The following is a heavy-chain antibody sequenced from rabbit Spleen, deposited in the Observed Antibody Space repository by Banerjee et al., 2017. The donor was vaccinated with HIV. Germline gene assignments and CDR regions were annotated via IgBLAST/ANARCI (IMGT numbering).Heavy chain of an antibody. J-gene: IGHJ4*01. D-gene: IGHD4-1*01. CDR2: IYACSRGTS. Sequence: QSLEESGGDLVKPGASLTLTCTASGFSFSSSYYMSCVRHAPGKGLEWIPCIYACSRGTSYYARWAKGRFTSSKTSSATVTLPMTSLTAADTATYFCAREYSNNGGIFFNLWGQATLVTVS. CDR3: AREYSNNGGIFFNL. V-gene: IGHV1S40*01. CDR1: GFSFSSSYY.